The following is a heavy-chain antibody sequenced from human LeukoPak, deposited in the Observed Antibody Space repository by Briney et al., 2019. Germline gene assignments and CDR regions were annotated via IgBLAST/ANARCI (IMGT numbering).Heavy chain of an antibody. D-gene: IGHD6-13*01. Sequence: SETLSLTCTVSGGSISSYYWSWIRQPPGKGLEWIGYIYYSGRTNYNPSLKSRVTISVDTSKNQFSLKLSSVAAADTAVYYCASSWYSSSWSNWFDPWGQGTLVTVSS. CDR2: IYYSGRT. CDR1: GGSISSYY. V-gene: IGHV4-59*01. CDR3: ASSWYSSSWSNWFDP. J-gene: IGHJ5*02.